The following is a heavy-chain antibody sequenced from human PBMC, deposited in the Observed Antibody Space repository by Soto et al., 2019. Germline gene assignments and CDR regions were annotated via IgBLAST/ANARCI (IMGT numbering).Heavy chain of an antibody. V-gene: IGHV3-30*18. J-gene: IGHJ4*02. Sequence: PVGSLRLSCEASGFIFQNFGMHWVRQAPGKGLEWLGVVSSDGGRRYYADSVRGRLNISRDNPKNTLHLQLDRLSADDTAVYYCAKSWNLDFSATWYAPDYWGQGTLVTVSS. D-gene: IGHD6-13*01. CDR3: AKSWNLDFSATWYAPDY. CDR2: VSSDGGRR. CDR1: GFIFQNFG.